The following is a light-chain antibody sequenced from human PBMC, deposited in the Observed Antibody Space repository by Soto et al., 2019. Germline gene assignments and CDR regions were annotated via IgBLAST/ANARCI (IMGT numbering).Light chain of an antibody. J-gene: IGLJ1*01. CDR2: EVV. V-gene: IGLV2-8*01. Sequence: QSALTQPPSASGSPGQSVTISCTGTKNDIGVYDFVSWYQHHPGKAPRLIIYEVVQRPSGVPDRFSGSKSDTSASLAITGLQADDEADYYCHSYDSRLNCYVFGTGTKLTVL. CDR1: KNDIGVYDF. CDR3: HSYDSRLNCYV.